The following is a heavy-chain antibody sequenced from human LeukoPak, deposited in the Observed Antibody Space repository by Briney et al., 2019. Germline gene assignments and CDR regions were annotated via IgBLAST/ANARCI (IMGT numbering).Heavy chain of an antibody. CDR3: ARRNHYFYYMDV. CDR2: IFPSGSA. CDR1: GGSISSYY. J-gene: IGHJ6*03. V-gene: IGHV4-4*09. Sequence: SETLSLTCTVSGGSISSYYWTWIRQSPVKGLEWIGYIFPSGSAFYNPSLEGRVTISLDTSENQFSLTLSSVTAADTAVYYCARRNHYFYYMDVWGKGTTVTVSS.